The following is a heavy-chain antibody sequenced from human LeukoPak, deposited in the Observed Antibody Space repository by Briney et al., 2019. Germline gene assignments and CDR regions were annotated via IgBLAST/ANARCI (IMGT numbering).Heavy chain of an antibody. Sequence: GGSLRLSCAASGFTFSSYGMHWVRQAPGKGLEWVAFIRYDGSNKYYADSVKGRFTISRDNSKNTLYLQMNSLRAEDTAVYYCAKDKLWFGEVADLACYFDYWGQGTLVTVSS. D-gene: IGHD3-10*01. CDR3: AKDKLWFGEVADLACYFDY. CDR1: GFTFSSYG. CDR2: IRYDGSNK. J-gene: IGHJ4*02. V-gene: IGHV3-30*02.